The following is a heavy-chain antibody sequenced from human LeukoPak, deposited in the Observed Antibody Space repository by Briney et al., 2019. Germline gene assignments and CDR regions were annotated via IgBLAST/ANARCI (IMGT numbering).Heavy chain of an antibody. CDR2: IYYSGST. J-gene: IGHJ5*02. CDR3: ATCIAAAGTPWFDP. V-gene: IGHV4-39*01. CDR1: GGSISSSSYY. D-gene: IGHD6-13*01. Sequence: SETLSLTCTVSGGSISSSSYYWGWIRQPPGEGPEWIGSIYYSGSTYYNPSLKSRVTISVDTSKNQFSLKLSSVTAADTAVYYCATCIAAAGTPWFDPWGQGTLVTVSS.